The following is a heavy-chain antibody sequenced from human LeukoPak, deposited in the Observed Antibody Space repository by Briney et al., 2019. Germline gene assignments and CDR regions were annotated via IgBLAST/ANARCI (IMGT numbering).Heavy chain of an antibody. D-gene: IGHD3-9*01. J-gene: IGHJ3*02. CDR2: MYYTGST. V-gene: IGHV4-59*08. Sequence: SETLSLTCTVSGGSISSYYRSWIRQPPGKGLEWIGYMYYTGSTNYNPSLKSRLTISVDTSKNQFSLRLSSVTAADTAVYYCARRYDILTGDAFDIWGQGTMVTVSS. CDR1: GGSISSYY. CDR3: ARRYDILTGDAFDI.